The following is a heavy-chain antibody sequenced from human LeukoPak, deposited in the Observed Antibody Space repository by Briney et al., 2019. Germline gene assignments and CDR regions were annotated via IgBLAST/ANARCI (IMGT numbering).Heavy chain of an antibody. CDR3: ARDPPGIAASGTYY. D-gene: IGHD6-13*01. CDR1: GFSVSNNY. J-gene: IGHJ4*02. CDR2: IYSRGGT. Sequence: GGSLRLSCAVSGFSVSNNYMNWVRQAPGKGLEWVSLIYSRGGTSYADSVKGRFTISRDSSKNTLFLQMNSLRVEDTAVYYCARDPPGIAASGTYYWGQGALVTVSS. V-gene: IGHV3-53*01.